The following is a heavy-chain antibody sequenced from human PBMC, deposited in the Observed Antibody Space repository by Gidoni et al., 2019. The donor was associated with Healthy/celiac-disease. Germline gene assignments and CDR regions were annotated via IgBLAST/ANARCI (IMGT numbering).Heavy chain of an antibody. J-gene: IGHJ4*02. D-gene: IGHD6-13*01. CDR2: IYTRGST. V-gene: IGHV4-4*07. Sequence: QVQLQESGPGLVQPSENLSPPCPVSGGSISSYYWSWIRQPAGKGLEWIGRIYTRGSTNYPPSLKSRVTMSVDTSKNQFSLKLSSVTAADTAVYYCARDQGEVSSWLFDYWGQGTLVTVSS. CDR3: ARDQGEVSSWLFDY. CDR1: GGSISSYY.